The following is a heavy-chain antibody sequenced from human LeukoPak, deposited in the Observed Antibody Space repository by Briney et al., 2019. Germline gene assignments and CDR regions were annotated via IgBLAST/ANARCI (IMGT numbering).Heavy chain of an antibody. CDR2: IREDGSEK. J-gene: IGHJ6*03. Sequence: GGSLRLSCAASGFTFSSSWMTWVRQAPGKGLEWVASIREDGSEKTSVDSVKGRFTISRDNAKNSLYLQMDSLRAEDTAVYYCARVLRYCSGGNCYSGGLGYMDVWGKGTTVTISS. V-gene: IGHV3-7*03. CDR1: GFTFSSSW. D-gene: IGHD2-15*01. CDR3: ARVLRYCSGGNCYSGGLGYMDV.